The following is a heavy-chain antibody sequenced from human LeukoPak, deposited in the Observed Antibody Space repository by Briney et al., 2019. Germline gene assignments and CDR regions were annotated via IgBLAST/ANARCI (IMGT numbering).Heavy chain of an antibody. CDR2: MNPNSGNT. J-gene: IGHJ6*02. CDR3: ARGQTGYYYYAMDV. CDR1: GYTFTSYD. Sequence: GASVTVSCKASGYTFTSYDINWVRQATGQGLEWMGWMNPNSGNTGYAQKFQGRVTMTRNTSISTAYMELSSLRSEDTAVYYCARGQTGYYYYAMDVWGQGATVTVSS. V-gene: IGHV1-8*01.